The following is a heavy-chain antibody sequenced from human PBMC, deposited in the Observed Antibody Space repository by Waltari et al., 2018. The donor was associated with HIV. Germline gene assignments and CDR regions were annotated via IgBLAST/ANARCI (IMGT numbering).Heavy chain of an antibody. CDR3: ARETSGPTWRLFDS. Sequence: QVQLQESGPGLVKPSETLSLTCIVSGGSINTYSWHWIRQPAGKGLEWLGRINASGGTNYNPSLKSRVTMSVDTSKNQFSLKLTSVTAADTAVYFCARETSGPTWRLFDSWGQGTLVTVSS. V-gene: IGHV4-4*07. CDR2: INASGGT. D-gene: IGHD1-26*01. CDR1: GGSINTYS. J-gene: IGHJ4*02.